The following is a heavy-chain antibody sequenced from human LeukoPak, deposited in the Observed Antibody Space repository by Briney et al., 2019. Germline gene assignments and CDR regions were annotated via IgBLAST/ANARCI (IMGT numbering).Heavy chain of an antibody. CDR3: AEESPPSTASSGN. Sequence: GGSLRLSCAASGFTFRAFGMNWLRQAPGEGPEWVSGIDGGGGTTYYADSVKGRFTISRDNSKSMLYLQMNNLRADDTAINYCAEESPPSTASSGNWGQGTPVTVSS. D-gene: IGHD6-25*01. J-gene: IGHJ1*01. CDR2: IDGGGGTT. V-gene: IGHV3-23*01. CDR1: GFTFRAFG.